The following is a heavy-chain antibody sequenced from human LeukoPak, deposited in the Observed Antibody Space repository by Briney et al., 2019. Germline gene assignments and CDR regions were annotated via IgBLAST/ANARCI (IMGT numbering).Heavy chain of an antibody. Sequence: PGGSLRLSCVASGFTFSSYGMHWVRQAPGRGLEWVAFIRYDGNNKYYADSVKGRFTISRDNSKNTLYLQMNSLRAEDTAVYYCAKSRLEGRLIDYWGQGTLVTASS. V-gene: IGHV3-30*02. CDR2: IRYDGNNK. D-gene: IGHD1-1*01. J-gene: IGHJ4*02. CDR1: GFTFSSYG. CDR3: AKSRLEGRLIDY.